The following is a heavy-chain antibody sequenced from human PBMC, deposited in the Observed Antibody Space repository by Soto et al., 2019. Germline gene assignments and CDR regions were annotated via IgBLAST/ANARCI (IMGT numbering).Heavy chain of an antibody. CDR1: GDSISSYNYY. CDR3: ARHGYYDSSFYYGLGY. CDR2: IYYSGNT. J-gene: IGHJ4*02. V-gene: IGHV4-39*01. D-gene: IGHD3-22*01. Sequence: PSETLSLTCTVSGDSISSYNYYWGWIRQPPGKGLEWIGSIYYSGNTYYNPSLKSRVTISVDTSKNQFSLRLNSVTAADTAVYYCARHGYYDSSFYYGLGYGGQGTLVTVSS.